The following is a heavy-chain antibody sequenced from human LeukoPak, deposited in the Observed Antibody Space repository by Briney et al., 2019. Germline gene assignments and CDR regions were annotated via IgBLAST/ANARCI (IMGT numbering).Heavy chain of an antibody. D-gene: IGHD1-26*01. CDR1: GYTFTSYA. J-gene: IGHJ4*02. Sequence: ASVKASCKASGYTFTSYAMHWVRQAPGQRLEWMGWINAGNGNTKYSQKFQGRVTITRDTSASTAYMELSSLRSEDTAVYYCARDKWELLSRGTFDYWGQGTLVTVSS. CDR2: INAGNGNT. V-gene: IGHV1-3*01. CDR3: ARDKWELLSRGTFDY.